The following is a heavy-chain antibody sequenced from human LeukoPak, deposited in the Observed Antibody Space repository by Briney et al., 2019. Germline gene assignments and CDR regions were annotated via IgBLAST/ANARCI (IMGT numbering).Heavy chain of an antibody. V-gene: IGHV3-20*01. J-gene: IGHJ6*02. D-gene: IGHD3-9*01. CDR3: ARAGDILTGYNYGMDV. CDR2: INWNGGST. Sequence: GGSLRLSCAAFGFTFDDYGMSWVRQAPGKGLEWVSGINWNGGSTGYADSVKGRFTISRDNAMNSLYLQMNSLRAEDTALYHCARAGDILTGYNYGMDVWGQGTTVTVFS. CDR1: GFTFDDYG.